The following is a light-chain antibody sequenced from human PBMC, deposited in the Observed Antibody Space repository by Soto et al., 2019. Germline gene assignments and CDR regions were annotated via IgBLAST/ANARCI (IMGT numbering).Light chain of an antibody. Sequence: IPSTQAPSSLSASVGDRVIITCRASQSISSYLNWYQQKPGKIPKLLIYAASRLQSGVPSRFSGNGSGTDFALTITSLQTEDFAIYDCQQSYKSPPITFGQGTRLEIK. J-gene: IGKJ5*01. V-gene: IGKV1-39*01. CDR1: QSISSY. CDR3: QQSYKSPPIT. CDR2: AAS.